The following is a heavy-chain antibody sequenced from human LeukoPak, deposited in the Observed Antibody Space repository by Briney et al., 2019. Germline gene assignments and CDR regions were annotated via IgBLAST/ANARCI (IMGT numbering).Heavy chain of an antibody. D-gene: IGHD4-17*01. CDR1: GFTFSSYG. J-gene: IGHJ4*02. Sequence: GGSLRLSCAASGFTFSSYGMHWVRQAPGKGLERVAFIRYDGSNKYYADSVKGRFTISRDNSKNTLYLQMNSLRAEDTAVYYCAKGMTTGYYFDSWGQGTLVTVSS. V-gene: IGHV3-30*02. CDR2: IRYDGSNK. CDR3: AKGMTTGYYFDS.